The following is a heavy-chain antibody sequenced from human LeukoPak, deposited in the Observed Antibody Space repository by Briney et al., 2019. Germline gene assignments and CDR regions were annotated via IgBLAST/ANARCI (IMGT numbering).Heavy chain of an antibody. D-gene: IGHD1-1*01. J-gene: IGHJ4*02. CDR1: GFTFSSYW. Sequence: GGSLRLSCAASGFTFSSYWMSWVRQAPGKGLEWVAHINQDGSEKYYVDSVKGRFTISRDNAKNSLYLQMNSLRAEDTAVYYCARDGSNWNDVYFDYWGQGTLVTVSS. V-gene: IGHV3-7*01. CDR2: INQDGSEK. CDR3: ARDGSNWNDVYFDY.